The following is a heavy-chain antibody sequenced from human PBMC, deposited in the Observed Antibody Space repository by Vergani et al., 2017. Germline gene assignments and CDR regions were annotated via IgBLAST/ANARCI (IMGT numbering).Heavy chain of an antibody. Sequence: QVQLVQSGAEVKKPGASVKVSCKASGYPFTGYYMHWVRQAPGQGLEWMGWINPNSGGTNYAQKFQGRVTMTRDTSISTAYMELSRLRSDDTAVYYCAREADIVVVVAATQAFDIWGQGTMVTVSS. CDR2: INPNSGGT. CDR3: AREADIVVVVAATQAFDI. J-gene: IGHJ3*02. D-gene: IGHD2-15*01. V-gene: IGHV1-2*02. CDR1: GYPFTGYY.